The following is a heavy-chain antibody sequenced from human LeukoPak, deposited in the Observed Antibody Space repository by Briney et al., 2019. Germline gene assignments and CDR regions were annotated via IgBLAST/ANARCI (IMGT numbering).Heavy chain of an antibody. CDR3: VKDRPCETCMPMDA. CDR1: GFTFTDYC. CDR2: LGRSGENR. D-gene: IGHD2-2*01. J-gene: IGHJ6*02. V-gene: IGHV3-23*01. Sequence: GGPLSLACAAEGFTFTDYCMSWVRQAPGKGLEWVSGLGRSGENRYYATSVRGRFSISRDNSKDTVYLQMNSLRAEDTAIYYCVKDRPCETCMPMDAWGQGTTVTVSS.